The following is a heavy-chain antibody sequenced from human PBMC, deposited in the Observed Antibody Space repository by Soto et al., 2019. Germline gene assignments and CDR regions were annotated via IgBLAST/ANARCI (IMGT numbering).Heavy chain of an antibody. CDR1: GGSINSGDYY. D-gene: IGHD3-10*01. CDR3: ARDRYYGSGTYYNFYSGMDV. CDR2: IFHSGST. V-gene: IGHV4-30-4*01. J-gene: IGHJ6*02. Sequence: SESLSLTCTASGGSINSGDYYWTWVRQPPGKGLEWIGNIFHSGSTYYTPSLQSRVTISLDTSKNHFSLKLSSVTPADTAVYYCARDRYYGSGTYYNFYSGMDVWGQGTTVTVSS.